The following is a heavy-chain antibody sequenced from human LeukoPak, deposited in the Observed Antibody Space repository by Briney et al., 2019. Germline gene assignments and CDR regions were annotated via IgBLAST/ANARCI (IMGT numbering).Heavy chain of an antibody. CDR1: GYTFTSYG. J-gene: IGHJ6*02. CDR3: ARDPGTSTSSHYYYYGMDV. D-gene: IGHD2-2*01. Sequence: GASVKVSCKVSGYTFTSYGISWVRQAPGQGLEWMGWISAYNGNTNYAQKLQGRDTMTTDTSTSTAYMELRSLRSDDTAVYYCARDPGTSTSSHYYYYGMDVWGQGTTVTVSS. CDR2: ISAYNGNT. V-gene: IGHV1-18*01.